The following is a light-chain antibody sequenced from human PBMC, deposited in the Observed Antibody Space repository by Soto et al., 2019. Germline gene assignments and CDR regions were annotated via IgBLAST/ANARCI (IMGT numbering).Light chain of an antibody. CDR1: RYNIGAGYD. CDR2: DNI. Sequence: QSVLTQPPSVSGAPGQRVTISCTGSRYNIGAGYDVHWYQQLPGTAPKLLIYDNINRPSGVPDRFSGSKSGASASLAITGRQAEDEADYYCQSYDTSLSVCVFGGGTKLTVL. J-gene: IGLJ3*02. V-gene: IGLV1-40*01. CDR3: QSYDTSLSVCV.